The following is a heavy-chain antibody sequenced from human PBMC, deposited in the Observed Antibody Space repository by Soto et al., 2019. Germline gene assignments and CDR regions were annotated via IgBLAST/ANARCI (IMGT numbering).Heavy chain of an antibody. V-gene: IGHV1-18*01. D-gene: IGHD5-18*01. CDR3: ARVHPKRDTAMIIDY. Sequence: ASVKVSCKASGYTFTSYGISWVRQAPGQGLEWMGWISAYNGNTNYAQKLQGRVTMTTDTSTSTAYMELRSLRSDDTAVYYCARVHPKRDTAMIIDYWGQGTLVTVSS. CDR1: GYTFTSYG. J-gene: IGHJ4*02. CDR2: ISAYNGNT.